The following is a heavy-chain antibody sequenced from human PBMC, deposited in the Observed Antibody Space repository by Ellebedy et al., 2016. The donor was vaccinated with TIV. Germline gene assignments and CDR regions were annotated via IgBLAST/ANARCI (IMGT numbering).Heavy chain of an antibody. CDR1: GFTFNTYS. D-gene: IGHD1-1*01. Sequence: GGSLRLSXAASGFTFNTYSMSWVRQAPGKGLEWVSYISSSSSTIYYADSVKGRFTISRDNAKNSLYLQMNSLRDEDTAVYYCAVESYYYYGMDVWGQGTTVTVSS. V-gene: IGHV3-48*02. J-gene: IGHJ6*02. CDR3: AVESYYYYGMDV. CDR2: ISSSSSTI.